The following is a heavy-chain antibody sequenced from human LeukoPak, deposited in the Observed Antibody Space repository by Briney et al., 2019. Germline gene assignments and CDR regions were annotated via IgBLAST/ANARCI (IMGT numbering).Heavy chain of an antibody. CDR2: IIPIFGTA. CDR3: ARVVPATSYYYYYYMDV. V-gene: IGHV1-69*05. J-gene: IGHJ6*03. Sequence: ASVKVSCKASGGTFISYAISWVRQAPGQGLEWMGGIIPIFGTANYAQKFQGRVTITTDESTSTAYMELSSLRSEDTAVYYCARVVPATSYYYYYYMDVWGKGTTVTVSS. CDR1: GGTFISYA. D-gene: IGHD2-2*01.